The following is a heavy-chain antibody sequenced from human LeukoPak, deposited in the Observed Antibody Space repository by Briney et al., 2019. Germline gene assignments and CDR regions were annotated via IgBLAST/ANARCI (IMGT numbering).Heavy chain of an antibody. D-gene: IGHD1-7*01. CDR1: GGSFSGYY. V-gene: IGHV4-34*01. CDR3: ARGANYVAPFYLDY. Sequence: PSETLSLTCAVYGGSFSGYYWSWIRQPPGKGLEWIGEINHSGSTNYNPSLKSRVTISVDTSKNQFSLKLSSVTAADTAVYYCARGANYVAPFYLDYWGQGTLVTASS. J-gene: IGHJ4*02. CDR2: INHSGST.